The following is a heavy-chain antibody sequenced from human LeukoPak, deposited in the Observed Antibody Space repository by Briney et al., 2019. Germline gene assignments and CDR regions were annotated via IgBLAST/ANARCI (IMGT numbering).Heavy chain of an antibody. J-gene: IGHJ4*02. Sequence: SETLSLTCAVSGGSISSSNWWSWVRQPPGQGLEWIGEIYHSGSTNYNPSLKSRVTISVDKSKNQFSLKLSSVTAADTAVYYCATCSGGSCYQNYWGQGTLVTVSS. CDR3: ATCSGGSCYQNY. D-gene: IGHD2-15*01. V-gene: IGHV4-4*02. CDR1: GGSISSSNW. CDR2: IYHSGST.